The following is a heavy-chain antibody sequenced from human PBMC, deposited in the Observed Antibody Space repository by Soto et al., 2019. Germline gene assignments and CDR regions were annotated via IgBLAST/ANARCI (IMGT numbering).Heavy chain of an antibody. CDR1: GGSISSYY. V-gene: IGHV4-59*08. D-gene: IGHD2-15*01. Sequence: PSETLSLTCTVSGGSISSYYWSWIRQPPGKGLEWIGYIYYSGSTNYNPSLKSRVTISVDTSKNQFSLKLSSVTAADTAVYYCARHFWSGGSCHRRDNWFXPWGQGTLVTVSS. CDR2: IYYSGST. J-gene: IGHJ5*02. CDR3: ARHFWSGGSCHRRDNWFXP.